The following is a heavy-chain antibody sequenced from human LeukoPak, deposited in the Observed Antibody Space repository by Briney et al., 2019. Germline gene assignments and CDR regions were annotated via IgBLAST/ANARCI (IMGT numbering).Heavy chain of an antibody. CDR2: INPNSGGT. Sequence: ASVKVSCKASVYTWTDYYIHWLRQAPGQGLEWMGWINPNSGGTDYAQKFQGRVTMTTDTSISSAYMELSRLRSDDTAAYYCAREVAVAGTGWLGSAWGQGTLVTVSS. J-gene: IGHJ5*02. V-gene: IGHV1-2*02. D-gene: IGHD6-13*01. CDR1: VYTWTDYY. CDR3: AREVAVAGTGWLGSA.